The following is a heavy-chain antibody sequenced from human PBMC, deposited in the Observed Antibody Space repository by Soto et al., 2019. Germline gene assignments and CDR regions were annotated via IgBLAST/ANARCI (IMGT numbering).Heavy chain of an antibody. CDR1: GFSLSTNEVG. D-gene: IGHD3-22*01. V-gene: IGHV2-5*01. CDR2: IYGNDDT. CDR3: ARWYYYDSSGHYYHYFDP. J-gene: IGHJ5*02. Sequence: SGPTLVNPTQSLTLTCTFSGFSLSTNEVGVGWIRQPPGKALEWLALIYGNDDTRYSPSLKTRLTITKDTSKNQVVLTLTTVDPMDTATYYCARWYYYDSSGHYYHYFDPWGQGTPVTVSS.